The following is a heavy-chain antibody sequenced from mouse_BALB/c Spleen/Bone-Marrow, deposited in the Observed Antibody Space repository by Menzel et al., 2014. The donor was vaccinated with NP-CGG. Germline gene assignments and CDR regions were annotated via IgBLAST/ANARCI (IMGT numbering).Heavy chain of an antibody. V-gene: IGHV14-3*02. CDR2: IDPASDYT. CDR1: GFNIKDTY. Sequence: EVQLQQSGAELVKPGASVKLSCTASGFNIKDTYMHWVQQRPEQGLEWIGRIDPASDYTQFDSKFQGKATITADTSSNTAYLQLSSLASEDTAVYYCAPLPGTFDYWGQGTTLTVSS. CDR3: APLPGTFDY. D-gene: IGHD4-1*01. J-gene: IGHJ2*01.